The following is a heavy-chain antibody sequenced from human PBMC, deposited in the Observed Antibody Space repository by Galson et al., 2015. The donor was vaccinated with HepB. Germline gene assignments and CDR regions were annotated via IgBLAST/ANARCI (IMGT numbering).Heavy chain of an antibody. CDR2: ISYSGST. CDR1: GGSISSPDYY. D-gene: IGHD3-3*01. Sequence: ETLSLTCIVSGGSISSPDYYWGWIRQSPERGLEWIGSISYSGSTCYNPSLDSRVIISIDTSKNQFSLNLSSVTAADTAVYYCARDHSDFWSGYQNYYYYYGLDVWGQGTMVTVSS. J-gene: IGHJ6*02. CDR3: ARDHSDFWSGYQNYYYYYGLDV. V-gene: IGHV4-39*07.